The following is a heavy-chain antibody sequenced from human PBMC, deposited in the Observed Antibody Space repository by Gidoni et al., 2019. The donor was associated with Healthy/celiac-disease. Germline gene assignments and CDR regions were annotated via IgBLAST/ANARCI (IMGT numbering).Heavy chain of an antibody. CDR1: GGTFSSDA. D-gene: IGHD6-19*01. V-gene: IGHV1-69*01. CDR3: ARQPLNTVAGPGAYFDL. Sequence: QVQLVQSGAEVKKPGSSVKVACKASGGTFSSDAISWVRQAPGQGLEWMGGIIPIFGTANYAQKFQGRVTITADESTSTAYMELSSLRSEDTAVYYCARQPLNTVAGPGAYFDLWGRGTLVTVSS. CDR2: IIPIFGTA. J-gene: IGHJ2*01.